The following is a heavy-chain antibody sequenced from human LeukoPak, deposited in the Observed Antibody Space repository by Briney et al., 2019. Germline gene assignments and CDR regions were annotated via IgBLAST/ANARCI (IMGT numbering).Heavy chain of an antibody. CDR1: GYTFTNYD. D-gene: IGHD1-26*01. J-gene: IGHJ4*02. CDR3: ARGPTWAGGYYYFDY. Sequence: ATLKVSCKASGYTFTNYDINWVRQATGQGLEWKGWMNPNSANTGYALEFQGRVTITMNTSTSTAYIELSSLRSEDTAVYYCARGPTWAGGYYYFDYWGQGTLVTGPS. CDR2: MNPNSANT. V-gene: IGHV1-8*03.